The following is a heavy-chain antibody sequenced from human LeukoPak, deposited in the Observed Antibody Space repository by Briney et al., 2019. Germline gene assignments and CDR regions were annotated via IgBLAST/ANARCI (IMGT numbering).Heavy chain of an antibody. J-gene: IGHJ4*02. CDR1: GYSFTNYW. Sequence: GESLKISCRGSGYSFTNYWIGWVRQMPGKGLEWMGILYPGDSDTRYSPSFQGQVTMSADKSISTAYLQWSSLKASDTAMYFCARQGSTVTTPDYWGQETLVTVSS. D-gene: IGHD4-17*01. CDR3: ARQGSTVTTPDY. CDR2: LYPGDSDT. V-gene: IGHV5-51*01.